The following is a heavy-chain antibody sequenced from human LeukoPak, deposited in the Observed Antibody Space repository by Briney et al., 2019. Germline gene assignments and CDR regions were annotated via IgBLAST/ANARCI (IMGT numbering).Heavy chain of an antibody. Sequence: PGGSLRLSCAASGFTFDDYTMHWVRQAPGKGLEWVSLISWDGGSTYYADSVKGRFTISRDNSKNSLYLQMNSLRTEDTALYYCAKDYYDSSGYLGYWGQGTLVTVSS. CDR2: ISWDGGST. CDR3: AKDYYDSSGYLGY. V-gene: IGHV3-43*01. CDR1: GFTFDDYT. J-gene: IGHJ4*02. D-gene: IGHD3-22*01.